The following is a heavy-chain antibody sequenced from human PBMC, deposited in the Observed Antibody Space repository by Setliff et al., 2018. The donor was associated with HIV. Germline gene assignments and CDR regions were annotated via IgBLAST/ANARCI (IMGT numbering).Heavy chain of an antibody. V-gene: IGHV4-39*07. CDR3: AREIYGGNSRPFDY. CDR2: VYYTGSS. Sequence: SETLSLTCVVSDDSISSSNYYWGWIRQTPGRTLEWIGSVYYTGSSFFNPSLKSRVTISVDTSKNQFSLKLTSVTAADTAVYYCAREIYGGNSRPFDYWGPGTLVTVSS. CDR1: DDSISSSNYY. J-gene: IGHJ4*02. D-gene: IGHD4-17*01.